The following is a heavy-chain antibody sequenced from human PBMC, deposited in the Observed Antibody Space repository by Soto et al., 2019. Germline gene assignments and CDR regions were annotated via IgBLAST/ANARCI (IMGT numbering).Heavy chain of an antibody. CDR1: GYTFTNFG. CDR3: AREGVLRYFDLSYYFDH. D-gene: IGHD3-9*01. CDR2: ISAYNGNT. V-gene: IGHV1-18*01. J-gene: IGHJ4*02. Sequence: ASVKVSCKASGYTFTNFGISWVRQAPGQGLEWMGWISAYNGNTNYAQKFQGRVTMTTDTSTSTAYMELRSLRSEDTAVYYCAREGVLRYFDLSYYFDHWGQGTLVTVSS.